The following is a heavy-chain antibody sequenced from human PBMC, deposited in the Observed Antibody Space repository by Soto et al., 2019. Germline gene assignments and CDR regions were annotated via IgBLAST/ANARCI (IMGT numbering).Heavy chain of an antibody. CDR3: AKDRQYGDYGYSFDY. J-gene: IGHJ4*02. CDR2: INPSSGAT. CDR1: GYNFVAYY. Sequence: ASVKVSCKASGYNFVAYYMHWVRQAPGQGPEWMGWINPSSGATNFAERFQGRVTMTSDTSISTFYMEIKRLNSDDTAVYFCAKDRQYGDYGYSFDYWGQGTLVTVSS. D-gene: IGHD2-21*02. V-gene: IGHV1-2*02.